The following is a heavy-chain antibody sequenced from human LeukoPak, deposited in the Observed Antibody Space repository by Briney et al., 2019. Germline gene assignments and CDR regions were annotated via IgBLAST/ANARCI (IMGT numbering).Heavy chain of an antibody. CDR2: IYYSGST. J-gene: IGHJ6*03. V-gene: IGHV4-39*01. Sequence: PSETLSLTCTVSGGSISSSSYYWGWIRQPPGKGLEWIGSIYYSGSTYYNPSLKSRVTISVDTSKKQFSLKLSSVTAADTAVYYCARVYYYDSSGYSAYYYCMDVWGKGTTVTVSS. D-gene: IGHD3-22*01. CDR3: ARVYYYDSSGYSAYYYCMDV. CDR1: GGSISSSSYY.